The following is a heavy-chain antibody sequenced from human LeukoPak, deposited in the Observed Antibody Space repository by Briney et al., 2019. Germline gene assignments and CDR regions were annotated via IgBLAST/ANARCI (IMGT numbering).Heavy chain of an antibody. V-gene: IGHV1-46*01. D-gene: IGHD3-3*01. J-gene: IGHJ5*02. CDR3: ANLRGSGDH. CDR1: GYTFTTYA. Sequence: EASVKVSCKASGYTFTTYAINWVRQAPGQGLEWMGIINPSGGSTSYAQKFQGRVTMTRDTSTSTVYMELSSLRSEDTAVYYCANLRGSGDHWGQGSLVTVSS. CDR2: INPSGGST.